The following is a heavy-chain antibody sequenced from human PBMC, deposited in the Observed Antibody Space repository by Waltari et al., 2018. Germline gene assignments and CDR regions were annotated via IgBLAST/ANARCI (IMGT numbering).Heavy chain of an antibody. CDR1: GGSISSSSYY. CDR3: ARLAVGADDAFDI. V-gene: IGHV4-39*01. CDR2: IYYSGST. D-gene: IGHD1-26*01. Sequence: QLQLQESGPGLVKPSETLSLTCTVSGGSISSSSYYWGWIRQPPGKGLEWIGSIYYSGSTYYNPSLKSRVTISVDTSKNQFSLKLSSVTAADTAVYYCARLAVGADDAFDIWGQGTMVTVSS. J-gene: IGHJ3*02.